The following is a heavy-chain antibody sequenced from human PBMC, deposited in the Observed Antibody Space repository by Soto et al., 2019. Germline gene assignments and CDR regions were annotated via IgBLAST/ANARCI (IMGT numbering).Heavy chain of an antibody. Sequence: EAQLLESGGGLVQPGGSLRLSCVASGFTFNYYDVTWVRRAPGKGLDWVSTISDTGRATYFADSVRGRFSISRDKSTNAVYLQMQSLTVDDTALEYWATSSERLSLVTLGGLIPLGFDYWGQGTLVTVSS. CDR1: GFTFNYYD. V-gene: IGHV3-23*01. D-gene: IGHD3-16*01. CDR2: ISDTGRAT. CDR3: ATSSERLSLVTLGGLIPLGFDY. J-gene: IGHJ4*02.